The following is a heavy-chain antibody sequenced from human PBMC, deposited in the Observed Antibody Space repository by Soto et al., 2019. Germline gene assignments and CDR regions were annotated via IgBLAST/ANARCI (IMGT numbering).Heavy chain of an antibody. D-gene: IGHD3-16*01. CDR2: IIPIFGTA. CDR3: ARDSWIGGYYGMDV. J-gene: IGHJ6*02. CDR1: GCTFSSYA. Sequence: QVQLVQSGAEVKKRGSSVKVSCKASGCTFSSYAISWVRQARGQGLEWMGGIIPIFGTANYAQKFQGRVTITADECMSTACMDLSSLRSEDRAVYYCARDSWIGGYYGMDVWVQGTTVTVTS. V-gene: IGHV1-69*01.